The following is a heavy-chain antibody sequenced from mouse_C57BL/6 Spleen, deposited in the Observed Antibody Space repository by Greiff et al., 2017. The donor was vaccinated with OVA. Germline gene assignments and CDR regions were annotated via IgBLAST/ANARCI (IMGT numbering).Heavy chain of an antibody. D-gene: IGHD2-4*01. CDR1: GYSITSGYY. V-gene: IGHV3-6*01. Sequence: EVKLMESGPGLVKPSQSLSLTCSVTGYSITSGYYWNWIRQFPGNKLEWMGYISYDGSNNYNPSLKNRISITRDTSKNQFFLKLNSVTTEDTATYYCAREGVFGYDYDGAYWGQGTLVTVSA. CDR2: ISYDGSN. CDR3: AREGVFGYDYDGAY. J-gene: IGHJ3*01.